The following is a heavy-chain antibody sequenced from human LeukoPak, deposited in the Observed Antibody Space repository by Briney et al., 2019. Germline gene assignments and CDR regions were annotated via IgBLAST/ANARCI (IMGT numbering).Heavy chain of an antibody. V-gene: IGHV3-30*02. CDR3: AKTTEGGFDY. CDR1: GFTFTNYG. CDR2: IWYDGSNR. Sequence: PGGSLRLSCAASGFTFTNYGMHWVRQAPGKGLEWVAVIWYDGSNRYYADSVKGRFTISRDNSKNTLYLQMNSLRAEDTAVYYCAKTTEGGFDYWGQGTLVTVSS. D-gene: IGHD4-17*01. J-gene: IGHJ4*02.